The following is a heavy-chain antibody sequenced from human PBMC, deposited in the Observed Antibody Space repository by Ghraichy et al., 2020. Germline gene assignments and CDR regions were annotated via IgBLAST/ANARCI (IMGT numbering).Heavy chain of an antibody. V-gene: IGHV1-8*01. Sequence: ASVKVSCKASGYTFTSYDINWVRQATGQGLEWMGWMNPNSGNTGYAQKFQGRVTMTRNTSISTAYMELSSLRSEDTAVYYCARALPPSSSWYRITNWFDPWGQGTLVTVSS. CDR1: GYTFTSYD. CDR2: MNPNSGNT. J-gene: IGHJ5*02. D-gene: IGHD6-13*01. CDR3: ARALPPSSSWYRITNWFDP.